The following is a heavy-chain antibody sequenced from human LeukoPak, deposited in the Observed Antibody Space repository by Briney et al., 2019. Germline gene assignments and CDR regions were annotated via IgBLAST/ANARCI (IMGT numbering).Heavy chain of an antibody. CDR1: GGSISSSSYY. V-gene: IGHV4-39*07. CDR2: IYYSGST. Sequence: SETLSLTCTVSGGSISSSSYYWGWIRQPPGKGLEWIGNIYYSGSTYYNPSLKSRVIISLDTSKNQFSLKLSSVTAADTAVYYCARVPRSYYYYYYMDVWGKGTTVTVSS. J-gene: IGHJ6*03. CDR3: ARVPRSYYYYYYMDV.